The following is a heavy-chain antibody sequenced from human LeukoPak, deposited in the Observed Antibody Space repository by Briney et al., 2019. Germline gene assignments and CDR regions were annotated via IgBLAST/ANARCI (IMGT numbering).Heavy chain of an antibody. J-gene: IGHJ4*02. CDR1: GGSFSGYY. Sequence: SETLSLTCAVYGGSFSGYYWSWIRQPPGKGLEWIGEINHSGSTNYNPSLKSRVTISVDTSKNQFSLKLSSVTAADTAVYYCARGLGIGSSHFDYWGQGTLATVSS. D-gene: IGHD6-6*01. V-gene: IGHV4-34*01. CDR3: ARGLGIGSSHFDY. CDR2: INHSGST.